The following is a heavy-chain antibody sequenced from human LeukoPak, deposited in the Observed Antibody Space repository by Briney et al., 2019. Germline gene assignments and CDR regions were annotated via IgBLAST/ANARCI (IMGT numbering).Heavy chain of an antibody. V-gene: IGHV4-39*01. J-gene: IGHJ4*02. CDR3: ARLSPGEAVDY. Sequence: PSETLSLTCTVSGGSISSSSYYWGWIRQPPGKGLEWIGSIYYSGSTYYIPSLKSRVTISVDTSKNQFSLKLSSVTAADTAVYYCARLSPGEAVDYWGQGTLVTVSS. D-gene: IGHD4-17*01. CDR1: GGSISSSSYY. CDR2: IYYSGST.